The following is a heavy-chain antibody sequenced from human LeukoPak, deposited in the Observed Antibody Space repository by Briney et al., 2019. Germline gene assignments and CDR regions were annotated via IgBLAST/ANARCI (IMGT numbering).Heavy chain of an antibody. Sequence: SKTLSLTCTVSDGSISGYYWSWIRQPPGKGLEWIGYIYYSGSTNYNPSLKSRVTISVDTSKNQFSLKLSSVTAADTAVYYCARHPYSSGCDYWGQGTLVTVSS. D-gene: IGHD6-19*01. CDR2: IYYSGST. J-gene: IGHJ4*02. CDR3: ARHPYSSGCDY. CDR1: DGSISGYY. V-gene: IGHV4-59*08.